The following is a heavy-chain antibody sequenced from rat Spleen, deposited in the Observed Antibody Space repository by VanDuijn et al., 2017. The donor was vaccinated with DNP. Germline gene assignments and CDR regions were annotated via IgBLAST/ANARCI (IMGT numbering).Heavy chain of an antibody. J-gene: IGHJ2*01. CDR3: GKNTGYYFDH. CDR2: ISTSGSRT. D-gene: IGHD4-1*01. Sequence: EVQLVESGGGLVQPGRSLKLSCAASGFTFSYYGMAWVRQAPKKGLEWVASISTSGSRTYYPDSVKGRFTISRDNAKSSLYLQMNSLKSEDTATYYCGKNTGYYFDHWGQGVMVTVSS. V-gene: IGHV5S13*01. CDR1: GFTFSYYG.